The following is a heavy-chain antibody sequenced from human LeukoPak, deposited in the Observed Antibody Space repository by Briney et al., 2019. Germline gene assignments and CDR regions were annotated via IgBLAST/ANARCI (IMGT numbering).Heavy chain of an antibody. J-gene: IGHJ4*02. CDR1: GGSISSSSYY. CDR3: AGQYYDYVWGSYRSDY. Sequence: SETLSLTCTVSGGSISSSSYYWGWIRQPPGKGLEWIGSIHYSGSTYYNPSLKSRVTISVDTSKNQFSLKLSSVTAADTAVYYCAGQYYDYVWGSYRSDYWGQGTLVTVSS. V-gene: IGHV4-39*01. CDR2: IHYSGST. D-gene: IGHD3-16*02.